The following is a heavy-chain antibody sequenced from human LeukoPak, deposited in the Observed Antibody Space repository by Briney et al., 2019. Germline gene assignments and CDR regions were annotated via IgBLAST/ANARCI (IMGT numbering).Heavy chain of an antibody. CDR3: ARSLRLIISWFDP. J-gene: IGHJ5*02. Sequence: PSETLSLTCTVSGGSISSSSYYWGWIRQPPGKGLEWIGSIYYSGSTYYNPSLKSRVTISVDTSKNQFSLKLSSVTVADTAVYYCARSLRLIISWFDPWGQGTLVTVSS. CDR1: GGSISSSSYY. CDR2: IYYSGST. V-gene: IGHV4-39*07. D-gene: IGHD3-10*01.